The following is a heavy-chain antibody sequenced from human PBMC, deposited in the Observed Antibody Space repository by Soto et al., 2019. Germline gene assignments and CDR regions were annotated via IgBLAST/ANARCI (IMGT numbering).Heavy chain of an antibody. CDR1: GGSISSYY. CDR3: ARFGRYDILTGYWKAYYFDY. CDR2: IYYSGST. V-gene: IGHV4-59*08. Sequence: SETLSLTCTVSGGSISSYYWSWIRQPPGKGLEWIGYIYYSGSTNYNPSLKSRVTISVDTSKNQFSLKLSSVTAADTAVYYCARFGRYDILTGYWKAYYFDYWGQGTLVTVSS. J-gene: IGHJ4*02. D-gene: IGHD3-9*01.